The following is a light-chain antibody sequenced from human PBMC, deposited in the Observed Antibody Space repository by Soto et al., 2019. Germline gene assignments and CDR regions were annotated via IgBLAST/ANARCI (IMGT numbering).Light chain of an antibody. CDR3: ETWDSNTHL. CDR1: SGHSNSI. Sequence: QAVVTQSSSASASLGSSVKLTCTLSSGHSNSIIAWHQQQPGKAPRYLMKLEGSGSYNKGSGVPDRFSGSSSGADRYLIISNLQFEEEADYYCETWDSNTHLFGGGTKLTVL. CDR2: LEGSGSY. V-gene: IGLV4-60*02. J-gene: IGLJ2*01.